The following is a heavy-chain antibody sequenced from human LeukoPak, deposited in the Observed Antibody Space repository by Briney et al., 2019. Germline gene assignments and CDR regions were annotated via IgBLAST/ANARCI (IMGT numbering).Heavy chain of an antibody. J-gene: IGHJ4*02. V-gene: IGHV3-33*01. CDR2: IWYDGSNK. D-gene: IGHD3-3*01. CDR3: ARGAFYDFWSGYQSTRYYFDY. CDR1: GFTFSSYG. Sequence: PGRSLRLSCAASGFTFSSYGMHWVRQAPGKGLEWGAVIWYDGSNKYYADSVKGRFTISRDNSKNTLYLQMNSLRAEDTAVYYCARGAFYDFWSGYQSTRYYFDYWGQGTLVTVSS.